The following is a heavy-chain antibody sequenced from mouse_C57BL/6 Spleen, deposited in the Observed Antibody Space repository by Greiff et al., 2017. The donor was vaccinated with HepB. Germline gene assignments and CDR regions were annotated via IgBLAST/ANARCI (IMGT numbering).Heavy chain of an antibody. Sequence: QVQLQQSGAELARPGASVKLSCKASGYTFTSYGISWVKQRTGQGLEWIGEIYPRSGNTYYNEKFKGKATLTADKSSSTAYMELRSLTSGDSAVYFCARDYDSSSSYYDMDYWGQGTSLTVSS. CDR2: IYPRSGNT. D-gene: IGHD1-1*01. CDR3: ARDYDSSSSYYDMDY. CDR1: GYTFTSYG. J-gene: IGHJ4*01. V-gene: IGHV1-81*01.